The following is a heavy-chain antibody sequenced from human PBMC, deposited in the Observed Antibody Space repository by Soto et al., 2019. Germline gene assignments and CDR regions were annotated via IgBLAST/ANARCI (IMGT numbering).Heavy chain of an antibody. D-gene: IGHD3-9*01. J-gene: IGHJ5*02. V-gene: IGHV3-53*01. CDR1: GFTVSSNY. CDR3: ARESDDILTGYYSNWFDP. CDR2: IYSGGST. Sequence: GGSLRLSCAASGFTVSSNYMSWVRQAPGKGLEWVSVIYSGGSTYYADSVKGRFTISRDNSKNTLYLQMNSLRAEDTAVYYCARESDDILTGYYSNWFDPWGQGTLVTVSS.